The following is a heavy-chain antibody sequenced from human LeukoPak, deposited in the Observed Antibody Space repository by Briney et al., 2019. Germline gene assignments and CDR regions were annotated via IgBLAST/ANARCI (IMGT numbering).Heavy chain of an antibody. CDR2: ISSSSSYI. Sequence: PGGSLRLSCAASGFTFSSYSMNWVRQAPGKGLEWVSSISSSSSYIYYADSVKGRFTISRDNAKNSLYLQMNSLRAEDTAVYYCARDFKYSGSYGSDLHDAFDIWGQGTMVTVSS. CDR3: ARDFKYSGSYGSDLHDAFDI. CDR1: GFTFSSYS. J-gene: IGHJ3*02. D-gene: IGHD1-26*01. V-gene: IGHV3-21*01.